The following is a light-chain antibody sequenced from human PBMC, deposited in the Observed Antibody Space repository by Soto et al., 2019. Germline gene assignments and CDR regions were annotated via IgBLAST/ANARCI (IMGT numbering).Light chain of an antibody. Sequence: QSALTQPASVSASPGQSITITCTGSNTDVGHDDFVSWYQQHPGKAPKLMIYDVSHRPSGVSDRFSGSKSGNTASLTISGLQAEDEADYYCGSDTSIKTWVFGGGTKLTVL. J-gene: IGLJ3*02. CDR1: NTDVGHDDF. CDR3: GSDTSIKTWV. V-gene: IGLV2-14*03. CDR2: DVS.